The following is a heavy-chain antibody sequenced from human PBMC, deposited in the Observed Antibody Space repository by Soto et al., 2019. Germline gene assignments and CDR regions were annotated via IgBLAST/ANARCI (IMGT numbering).Heavy chain of an antibody. CDR1: GFTFSSYG. V-gene: IGHV3-30*03. D-gene: IGHD3-10*01. CDR2: ISYDGGNK. Sequence: GGSLRLSCAASGFTFSSYGMHWVRQAPGKGLEWVAVISYDGGNKYYADSVKGRFTISRDNSKNTLYLQMSSLRAEDTAVYYCATSRSGSISYYFDYWGQGTLVTVSS. J-gene: IGHJ4*02. CDR3: ATSRSGSISYYFDY.